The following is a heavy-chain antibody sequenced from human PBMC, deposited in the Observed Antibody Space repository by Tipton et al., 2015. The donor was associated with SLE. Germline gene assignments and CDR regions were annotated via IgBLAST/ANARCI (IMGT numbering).Heavy chain of an antibody. CDR1: DDSISTYY. CDR2: AYASGST. J-gene: IGHJ4*02. Sequence: TLSLTCTVSDDSISTYYWSWIRQPAGKGLEWIGRAYASGSTNYNPSLKSRVTLSVDTSKNQFSLKLSSVTAADTAVYYCVRDAWARSGHFDYWGQGTLVTVSS. V-gene: IGHV4-4*07. D-gene: IGHD6-19*01. CDR3: VRDAWARSGHFDY.